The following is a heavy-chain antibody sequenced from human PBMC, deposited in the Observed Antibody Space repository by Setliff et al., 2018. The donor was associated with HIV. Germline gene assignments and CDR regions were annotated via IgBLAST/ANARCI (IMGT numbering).Heavy chain of an antibody. CDR1: GGSISSGSYY. V-gene: IGHV4-61*02. J-gene: IGHJ4*02. D-gene: IGHD6-13*01. CDR3: ARGWDSTVDY. CDR2: IYTSGST. Sequence: SETLSLTCTVSGGSISSGSYYWSWIRQPAGKGLEWIGRIYTSGSTNYNPSLKSRVTMSVDTSKNQFSLKLSSVTAADTAVYYCARGWDSTVDYWGQGTLVTVSS.